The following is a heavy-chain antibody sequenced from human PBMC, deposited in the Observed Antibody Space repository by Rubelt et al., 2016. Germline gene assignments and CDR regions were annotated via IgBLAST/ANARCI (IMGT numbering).Heavy chain of an antibody. J-gene: IGHJ4*02. D-gene: IGHD3-22*01. CDR3: ARGYYSNSFDY. CDR2: ISYDGSNK. CDR1: GFTFSSYG. V-gene: IGHV3-30*03. Sequence: EFGGGVVQPGRSLRLSCAASGFTFSSYGMHWVRQAPGKGLEWVAVISYDGSNKYYADSVKGQFTISRDSSRKTLYLQMNSLRAEETAVYYCARGYYSNSFDYWGQGTLVTASS.